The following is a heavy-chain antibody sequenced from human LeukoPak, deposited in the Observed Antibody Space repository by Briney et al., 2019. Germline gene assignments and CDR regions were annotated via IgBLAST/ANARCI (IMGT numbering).Heavy chain of an antibody. CDR1: GFTFSGYG. Sequence: GGSLRLSCAASGFTFSGYGMHWVRQAPGKGLEWVANIKQDGSEKFYVDSVKGRFTISRDIAKNSLYLQTNSLRAEDTAVYYCARDKREFQVLFRKYYDSMDVWGKGTTVIVSS. V-gene: IGHV3-7*01. J-gene: IGHJ6*03. CDR2: IKQDGSEK. CDR3: ARDKREFQVLFRKYYDSMDV. D-gene: IGHD3-10*01.